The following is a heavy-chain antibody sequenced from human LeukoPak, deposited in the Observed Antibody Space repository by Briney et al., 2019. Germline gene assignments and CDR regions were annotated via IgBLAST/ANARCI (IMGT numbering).Heavy chain of an antibody. J-gene: IGHJ3*02. Sequence: GGSLRLSCAASGFTFSSYAMSWVRQAPGKGLEWVSAIGGTNGRTYYADSVKGRFTISRDNAENSLYLQMNSLRGEDTAVYYCARGGLNYADASDIWGQGTMVTVSS. V-gene: IGHV3-23*01. D-gene: IGHD4-11*01. CDR1: GFTFSSYA. CDR3: ARGGLNYADASDI. CDR2: IGGTNGRT.